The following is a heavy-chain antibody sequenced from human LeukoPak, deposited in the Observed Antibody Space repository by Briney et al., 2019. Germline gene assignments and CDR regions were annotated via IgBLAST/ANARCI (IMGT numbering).Heavy chain of an antibody. CDR2: IYTGGST. J-gene: IGHJ6*03. V-gene: IGHV4-4*07. CDR3: ARDYYGSGSYYYYMDV. CDR1: GVSVTTYY. D-gene: IGHD3-10*01. Sequence: SETLSLTCTVSGVSVTTYYWSWIRQPAGKGLEWIGRIYTGGSTNYNPSLKSRVTMSLDTSKNQFSLKLSSVTAADTAVYYCARDYYGSGSYYYYMDVWGKGTTVTVSS.